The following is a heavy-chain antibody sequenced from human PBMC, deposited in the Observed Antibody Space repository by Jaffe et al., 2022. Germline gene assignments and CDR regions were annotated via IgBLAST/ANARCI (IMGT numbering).Heavy chain of an antibody. J-gene: IGHJ4*02. D-gene: IGHD2-21*01. Sequence: QVQLVQSGTEVKKPGASVKVSCKASGYTFNGYGFKWVRQAPGLGLEWMGWMSSGRAEYAQKFQGRVTMTTDTSTSTAYLELRNLRSDDTAMYYCARYVEGYCSGGCYSGCDYWGQGTLVTVSS. V-gene: IGHV1-18*01. CDR1: GYTFNGYG. CDR2: MSSGRA. CDR3: ARYVEGYCSGGCYSGCDY.